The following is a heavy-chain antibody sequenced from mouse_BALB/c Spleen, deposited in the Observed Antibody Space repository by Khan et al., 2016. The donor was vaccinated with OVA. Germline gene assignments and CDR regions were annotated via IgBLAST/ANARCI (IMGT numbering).Heavy chain of an antibody. V-gene: IGHV2-6*02. D-gene: IGHD2-3*01. CDR1: GFSLTSYG. J-gene: IGHJ4*01. CDR3: ARWFDGYSYHYAMDY. Sequence: QVQLKESGPGLVAPSQSLSITCTVSGFSLTSYGVHWVRQPPGKGLEWLVVIWSDGSTNYNSVLKSRLSISKDNSKSQVFLKMNSLQTDDTAIYYCARWFDGYSYHYAMDYWGQGTSVTVSS. CDR2: IWSDGST.